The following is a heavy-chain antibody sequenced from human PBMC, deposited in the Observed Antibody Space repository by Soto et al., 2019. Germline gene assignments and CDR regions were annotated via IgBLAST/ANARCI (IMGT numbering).Heavy chain of an antibody. D-gene: IGHD2-21*02. CDR1: DGSVNSGDYY. CDR2: IYYIGTT. V-gene: IGHV4-61*08. Sequence: SETLSLTCSVSDGSVNSGDYYWSWIRQPPGKGLEWIGHIYYIGTTDYNPSLKSRVTISVDTSKNQFSLKVTSVTAADTAVYYRARAFTAMGLFDYWGPGILVTVSS. J-gene: IGHJ4*02. CDR3: ARAFTAMGLFDY.